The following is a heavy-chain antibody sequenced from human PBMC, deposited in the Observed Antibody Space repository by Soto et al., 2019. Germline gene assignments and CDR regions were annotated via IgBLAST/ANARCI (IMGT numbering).Heavy chain of an antibody. CDR3: TTDIRKIAAAGTPPP. CDR1: GFTSISFA. Sequence: SGFTSISFASHWXRQAQGKGLEWVGRIKSKTKGGKKNSAAPVKGRFTISRDDSKNTLYLQMNSLKTEDTAVYYCTTDIRKIAAAGTPPPWGQGTLVTVSS. V-gene: IGHV3-15*01. CDR2: IKSKTKGGKK. J-gene: IGHJ5*02. D-gene: IGHD6-13*01.